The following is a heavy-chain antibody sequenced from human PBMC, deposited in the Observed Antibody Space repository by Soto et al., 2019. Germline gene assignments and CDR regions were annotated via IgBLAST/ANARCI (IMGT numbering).Heavy chain of an antibody. Sequence: NPSETLSLTCTVSGGSISSGGYYWGWVRQHPGKGLEWIGYIYYSGSTYYNPSLKSRVTISVDTSKNQFSLKLSSVTAADTAVYYCAREIRSYSGSLYYFDYWGQGTLVTVSS. J-gene: IGHJ4*02. D-gene: IGHD1-26*01. CDR3: AREIRSYSGSLYYFDY. V-gene: IGHV4-31*03. CDR2: IYYSGST. CDR1: GGSISSGGYY.